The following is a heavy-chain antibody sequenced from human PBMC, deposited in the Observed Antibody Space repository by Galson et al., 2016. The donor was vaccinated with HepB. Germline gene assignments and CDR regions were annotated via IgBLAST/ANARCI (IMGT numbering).Heavy chain of an antibody. CDR1: GGTFSTYA. CDR3: AREGLRYYDGSGVGGNCRFDY. V-gene: IGHV1-69*06. J-gene: IGHJ4*02. Sequence: SVKVSCKASGGTFSTYAFSWVRQAPGQGLEWMGGIIPLFGTANYAQKFQGRVTITADKSTSTSYMELSSLRSEDTAVYYCAREGLRYYDGSGVGGNCRFDYWGQGTLVTVSS. CDR2: IIPLFGTA. D-gene: IGHD3-22*01.